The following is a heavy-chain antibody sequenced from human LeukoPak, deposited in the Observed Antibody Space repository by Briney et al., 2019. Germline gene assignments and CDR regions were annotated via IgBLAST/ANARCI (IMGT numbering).Heavy chain of an antibody. Sequence: PGGSLRLSCAASGFIFSSSWMSWVRQAPGKGLEWVANIKQDGSEKYYVDSVKGRFTVSRDNAKNSLYLQMNSLRAEDTAVYYYAKCGNPECGNAFDIWGQGTMVTVSS. J-gene: IGHJ3*02. V-gene: IGHV3-7*01. D-gene: IGHD1-26*01. CDR2: IKQDGSEK. CDR1: GFIFSSSW. CDR3: AKCGNPECGNAFDI.